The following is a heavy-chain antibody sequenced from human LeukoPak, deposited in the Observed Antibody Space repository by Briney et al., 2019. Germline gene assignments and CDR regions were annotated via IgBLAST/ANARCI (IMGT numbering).Heavy chain of an antibody. CDR2: IYYSGST. V-gene: IGHV4-59*01. CDR3: ARGFGSGWYLARFDP. J-gene: IGHJ5*02. CDR1: GGSISSYY. Sequence: SETLSLTCTVSGGSISSYYWSWIRQPPGKGLEWIGYIYYSGSTNYNPSLKSRVTISVDTSKNQFSLKLSSVTAADTAVYYCARGFGSGWYLARFDPWGQGTLVTVSS. D-gene: IGHD6-19*01.